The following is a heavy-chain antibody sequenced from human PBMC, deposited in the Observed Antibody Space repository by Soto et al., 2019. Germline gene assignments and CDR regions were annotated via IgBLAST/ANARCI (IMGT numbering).Heavy chain of an antibody. CDR2: ISEDAETN. J-gene: IGHJ6*02. CDR1: GFTFSDFG. Sequence: LRVSCVASGFTFSDFGMHWVRQGPGKGLEWLAVISEDAETNFHADSVKGRFTVSRDNFKETLYLQMNSLTTDDSGVYFCAKAPFRRRYYFYGMDVWGQGTTVTVYS. V-gene: IGHV3-30*18. D-gene: IGHD2-21*01. CDR3: AKAPFRRRYYFYGMDV.